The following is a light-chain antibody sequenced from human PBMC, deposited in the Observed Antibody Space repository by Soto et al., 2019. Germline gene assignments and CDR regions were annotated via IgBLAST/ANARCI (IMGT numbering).Light chain of an antibody. CDR1: QSVSES. CDR2: DVS. CDR3: QQYDYSRT. Sequence: DIQMTQSPFTLSASVGDTVTITCRASQSVSESLAWYQVKPGEAPKLLIFDVSNLETGVPSRFSGSGSGTEFSLTIRGLQPDDFATYYCQQYDYSRTFGQGTKVDIK. J-gene: IGKJ1*01. V-gene: IGKV1-5*01.